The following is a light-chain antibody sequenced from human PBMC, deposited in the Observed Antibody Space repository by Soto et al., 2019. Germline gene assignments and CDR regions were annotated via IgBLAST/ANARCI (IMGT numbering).Light chain of an antibody. CDR2: DAS. CDR3: QHCDYLPI. V-gene: IGKV1-33*01. Sequence: DIQMTQSPSSLSASVGDRLTITCQASHDITSYLNWYQHKPGKAPKLRIYDASILEAGVPPRFSGSGSGTDFTLTISGLQPEDVATYYCQHCDYLPIFGPGTTVDFK. CDR1: HDITSY. J-gene: IGKJ3*01.